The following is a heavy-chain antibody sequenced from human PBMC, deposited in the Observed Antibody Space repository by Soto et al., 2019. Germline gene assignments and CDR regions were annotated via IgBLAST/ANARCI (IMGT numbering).Heavy chain of an antibody. J-gene: IGHJ3*02. Sequence: QVQLVQSGAEVKKPGSSVKVSCKASGGTFSSYTISWVRQAPGQGLEWMGRIIPILGIANYTQKFQGRVTITADKPTRKAYMELSSLRSEDTAVYYCASLTDPDIAVAGHDAVDIWGQGTMVTVSS. D-gene: IGHD6-19*01. CDR1: GGTFSSYT. CDR2: IIPILGIA. V-gene: IGHV1-69*02. CDR3: ASLTDPDIAVAGHDAVDI.